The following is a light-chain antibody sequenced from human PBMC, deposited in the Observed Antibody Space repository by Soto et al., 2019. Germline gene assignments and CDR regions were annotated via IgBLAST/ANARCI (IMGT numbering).Light chain of an antibody. CDR3: QRYDNLHLT. CDR2: DAS. Sequence: DIQMTQSPSSLSASVGDRVTITCQASQDISNYLNWYQQKPGKAPKLLIYDASNLETGVPSRFSGSGSGTDFTFTISSLQPEDIATYYCQRYDNLHLTFGGGTKVDIK. CDR1: QDISNY. V-gene: IGKV1-33*01. J-gene: IGKJ4*01.